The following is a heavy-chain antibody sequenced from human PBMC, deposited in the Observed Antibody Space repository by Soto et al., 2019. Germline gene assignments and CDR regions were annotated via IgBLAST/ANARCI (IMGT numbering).Heavy chain of an antibody. Sequence: SETLSLTCTVSGGSISSYYWSWIRQPAGKGLQWIGRIYTSGSTNYNPSLKSRVTMSVDTSKNQFSLKLSSVTAADTAVYYCARACSSTSCYDVFDSWGQGTLVTVSS. D-gene: IGHD2-2*01. CDR3: ARACSSTSCYDVFDS. J-gene: IGHJ4*02. CDR2: IYTSGST. V-gene: IGHV4-4*07. CDR1: GGSISSYY.